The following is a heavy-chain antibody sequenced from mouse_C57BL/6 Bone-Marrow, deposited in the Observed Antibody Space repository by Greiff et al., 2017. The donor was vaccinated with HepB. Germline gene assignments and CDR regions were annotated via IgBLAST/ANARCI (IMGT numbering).Heavy chain of an antibody. CDR1: GFSLTSYG. CDR3: AKVPFYYGSSYWYFDV. V-gene: IGHV2-5*01. D-gene: IGHD1-1*01. J-gene: IGHJ1*03. CDR2: IWRGGST. Sequence: VQLQQSGPGLVQPSQSLSITCTVSGFSLTSYGVHWVRQSPGKGLEWLGVIWRGGSTDYNAAFMSRLSITKDNSKSQVFFKMNSLQDDDTAIYYCAKVPFYYGSSYWYFDVWGTGTTVTVSS.